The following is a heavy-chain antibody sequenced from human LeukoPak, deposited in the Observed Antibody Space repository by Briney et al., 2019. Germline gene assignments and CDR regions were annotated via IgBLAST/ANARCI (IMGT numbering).Heavy chain of an antibody. CDR2: IYPGDSDT. CDR1: GYSFTRHW. D-gene: IGHD3-22*01. CDR3: ARTSYDSSGYSCDFDY. V-gene: IGHV5-51*01. J-gene: IGHJ4*02. Sequence: GESLKISCKGSGYSFTRHWIGWVRQMPGKGLEWMGIIYPGDSDTKYSPSFQGQVTISADKSIITAYLQWSSLKASDTAMYYCARTSYDSSGYSCDFDYWGQGTLVTVSS.